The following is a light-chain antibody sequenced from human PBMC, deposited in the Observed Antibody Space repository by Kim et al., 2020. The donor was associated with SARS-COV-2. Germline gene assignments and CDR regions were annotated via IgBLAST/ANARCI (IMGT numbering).Light chain of an antibody. CDR1: QSITRY. V-gene: IGKV1-39*01. CDR2: FAS. J-gene: IGKJ1*01. CDR3: QQSYDTPWT. Sequence: DIQMTQSPSSLSASVGDRVTITCRASQSITRYLNWYQHKSGKAPKLLIHFASTLQGGVPSRFSGSGSGTDFTLTISSLQPEDSATYYCQQSYDTPWTFGQGTKVDIK.